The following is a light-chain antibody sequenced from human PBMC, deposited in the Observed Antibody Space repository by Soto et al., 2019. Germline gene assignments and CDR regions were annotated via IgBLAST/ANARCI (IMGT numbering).Light chain of an antibody. V-gene: IGKV3-20*01. Sequence: EIVLTQSPGTLSLSPGERATVSCRASQSVSSSYLAWYQQKPGQAPRLLIYGASSRATGIPDRFSGSGSGTDFTLTISRLEPGDFAVYYCQQYGSSPTFGQGTKVDIK. J-gene: IGKJ1*01. CDR3: QQYGSSPT. CDR2: GAS. CDR1: QSVSSSY.